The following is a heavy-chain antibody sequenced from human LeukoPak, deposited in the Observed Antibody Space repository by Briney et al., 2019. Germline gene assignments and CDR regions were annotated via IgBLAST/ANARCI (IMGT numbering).Heavy chain of an antibody. D-gene: IGHD1-26*01. J-gene: IGHJ4*02. CDR2: INHSGST. CDR3: ARYSGSYHLFDY. CDR1: GGSFSGYY. V-gene: IGHV4-34*01. Sequence: SETLSLTCAVYGGSFSGYYWSWIRQPPGKGLEWIGEINHSGSTNYNPSLKSRVTISVDTSKNQFSLKLSSVTAADTAVYYCARYSGSYHLFDYWGQGTLVTVSS.